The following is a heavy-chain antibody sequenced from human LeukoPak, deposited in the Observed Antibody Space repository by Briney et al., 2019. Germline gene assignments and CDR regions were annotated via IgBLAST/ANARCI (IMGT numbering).Heavy chain of an antibody. Sequence: ALVKVACKASGYTFTSYYMHWVRQAPGQGLEWMGIINPSGGTTSYAQKFQGRVTMTRDTSPSTVYMELSSLRSEDTAVYYCARDSAAITGTTGDYWGQGALVTVSS. CDR1: GYTFTSYY. V-gene: IGHV1-46*01. D-gene: IGHD1-14*01. J-gene: IGHJ4*02. CDR2: INPSGGTT. CDR3: ARDSAAITGTTGDY.